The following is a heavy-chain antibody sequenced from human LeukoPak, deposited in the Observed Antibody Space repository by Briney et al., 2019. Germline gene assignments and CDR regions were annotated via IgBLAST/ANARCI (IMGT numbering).Heavy chain of an antibody. D-gene: IGHD6-19*01. CDR3: ARGAVAGKMSWFDP. Sequence: SETLSLTCTVSGASISSYYWIWIRQPQGKGLEWIGHIYHDGSTNYNPSLKSRVTISVDTSKNQFSLNLSSVTAADTAVYYCARGAVAGKMSWFDPWGQGTLVTVSS. CDR1: GASISSYY. V-gene: IGHV4-59*01. CDR2: IYHDGST. J-gene: IGHJ5*02.